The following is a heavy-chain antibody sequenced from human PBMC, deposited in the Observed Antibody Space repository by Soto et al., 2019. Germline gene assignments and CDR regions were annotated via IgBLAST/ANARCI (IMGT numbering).Heavy chain of an antibody. CDR3: ARGHIPVYGPVPDYFDS. CDR2: VTHSGST. J-gene: IGHJ4*02. D-gene: IGHD2-21*01. CDR1: GGSLRGSY. V-gene: IGHV4-34*02. Sequence: QVHLQQWGAGLLKPSETLSLTCGVYGGSLRGSYWSWIRQPPGTALEWLGKVTHSGSTTFNPSLKSRGSVSVDTSDNQFSLKLTSVTAADTAVYYCARGHIPVYGPVPDYFDSWGQGTLVTVSS.